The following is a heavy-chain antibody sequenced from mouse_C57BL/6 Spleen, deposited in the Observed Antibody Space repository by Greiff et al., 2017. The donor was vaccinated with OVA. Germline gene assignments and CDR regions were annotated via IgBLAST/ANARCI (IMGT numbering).Heavy chain of an antibody. CDR3: ARNGNYHYYAMDY. CDR1: GYTFTSYG. Sequence: QVQLKESGAELARPGASVKLSCKASGYTFTSYGISWVKQRTGQGLEWIGEIYPRSGNTYYNEKFKGKATLTADKSSSTAYMELRSLTSEDSAVYFCARNGNYHYYAMDYWGQGTSVTVSS. CDR2: IYPRSGNT. V-gene: IGHV1-81*01. J-gene: IGHJ4*01. D-gene: IGHD2-1*01.